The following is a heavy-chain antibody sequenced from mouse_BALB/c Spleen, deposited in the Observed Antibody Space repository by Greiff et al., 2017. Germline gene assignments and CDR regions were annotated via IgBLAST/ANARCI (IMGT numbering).Heavy chain of an antibody. CDR1: GYTFTDYW. J-gene: IGHJ2*01. V-gene: IGHV1-69*01. D-gene: IGHD2-10*01. CDR2: IDTSDSYT. CDR3: AIGAYYGNY. Sequence: QVQLQQPGAELVMPGASVKMPCKASGYTFTDYWMHWVKQRPGQGLEWIGAIDTSDSYTSYNQKFKGKATLTVDESSSTAYMQLSSLTSEDSAVYYCAIGAYYGNYWGQGTTLTVSS.